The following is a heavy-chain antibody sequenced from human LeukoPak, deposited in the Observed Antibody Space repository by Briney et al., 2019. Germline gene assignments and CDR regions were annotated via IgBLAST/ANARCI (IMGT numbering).Heavy chain of an antibody. J-gene: IGHJ6*03. V-gene: IGHV1-2*02. CDR3: ARNLAVAGRGRPYYMDV. D-gene: IGHD6-19*01. CDR1: GYTFTGYY. Sequence: ASVKVSCKASGYTFTGYYMHWVRQAPGQGLEWMVWINPNSGGTNYAQKFQGRVTMTRDTSISTAYMELSRLRSDDTAVYYCARNLAVAGRGRPYYMDVWGKGTTVTVSS. CDR2: INPNSGGT.